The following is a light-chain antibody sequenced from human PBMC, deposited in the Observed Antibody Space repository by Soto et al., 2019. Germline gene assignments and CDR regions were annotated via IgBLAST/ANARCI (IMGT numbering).Light chain of an antibody. CDR3: SSYASRSTL. V-gene: IGLV2-14*01. CDR1: SSDVGGYNY. CDR2: EVS. Sequence: QSALTQPASVSGSPGQSITISCTGTSSDVGGYNYVSWYQQHPGKAPKLIIYEVSNRPSGVSNRFSGSKSGNTASLTISGLQAEDEADYYCSSYASRSTLFGGGTKLTVL. J-gene: IGLJ2*01.